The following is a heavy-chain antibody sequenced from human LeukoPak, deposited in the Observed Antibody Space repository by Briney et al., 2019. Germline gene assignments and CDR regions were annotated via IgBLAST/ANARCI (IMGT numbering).Heavy chain of an antibody. Sequence: ASVKVSCKASGYPLSSYDINWVRQATGQGLEWMGWMNPNSGNTAYAQKFQGRVTITADESTSTAYMELSSLRSEDTAVYYCASVSGSYYFDYWGQGTLVTVSS. CDR3: ASVSGSYYFDY. CDR1: GYPLSSYD. V-gene: IGHV1-8*01. CDR2: MNPNSGNT. J-gene: IGHJ4*02. D-gene: IGHD1-26*01.